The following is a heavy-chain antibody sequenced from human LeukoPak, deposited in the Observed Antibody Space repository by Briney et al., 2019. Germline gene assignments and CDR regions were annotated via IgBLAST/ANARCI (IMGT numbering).Heavy chain of an antibody. CDR1: GFTFSSYW. CDR3: ARARGGDSLFDY. Sequence: GGSLRLSCAASGFTFSSYWMHWVRQAPGKGLVWVSRINSDGSSTSYADSVKGRLTISRDDAKNTLYLQMNSLRAEDTAVYYCARARGGDSLFDYWGQGTLVTVSS. V-gene: IGHV3-74*01. CDR2: INSDGSST. J-gene: IGHJ4*02. D-gene: IGHD2-21*02.